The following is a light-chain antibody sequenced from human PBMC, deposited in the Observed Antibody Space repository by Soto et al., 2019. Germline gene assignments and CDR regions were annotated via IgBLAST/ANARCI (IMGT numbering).Light chain of an antibody. CDR3: SSYTSSSIDYV. J-gene: IGLJ1*01. CDR1: SSDVGGYNY. Sequence: QSALTQPASVSGSPGRSSTISCTGTSSDVGGYNYVSWYQQHQGKAPKLMIYEVSNRPSGVSNRFSGSKSGNTASLTISGLQAEDDADYYCSSYTSSSIDYVFGTGTKVTVL. V-gene: IGLV2-14*01. CDR2: EVS.